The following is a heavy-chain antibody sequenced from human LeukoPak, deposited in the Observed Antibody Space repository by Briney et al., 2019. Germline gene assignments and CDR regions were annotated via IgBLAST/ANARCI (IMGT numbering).Heavy chain of an antibody. CDR1: GFTFDDYA. V-gene: IGHV3-43D*03. CDR3: AKDISYGGNPPPGPTIDY. D-gene: IGHD4-23*01. J-gene: IGHJ4*02. CDR2: ISWGGGST. Sequence: GGSLRLSCAASGFTFDDYAMHWVRQAPGKGLERVSLISWGGGSTYYADSVKGLFTISRDNSKNSLYLQMNSLRAEDTALYYCAKDISYGGNPPPGPTIDYWGQGTLVTVSS.